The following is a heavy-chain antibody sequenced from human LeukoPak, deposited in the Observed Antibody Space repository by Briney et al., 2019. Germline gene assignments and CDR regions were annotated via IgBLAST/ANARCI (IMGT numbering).Heavy chain of an antibody. V-gene: IGHV4-39*01. Sequence: SETLSLTCTVSGGSISSSSYYWGWIRQPPGKGLEWIGSIYYSGSTYYNPSLKSRVTIYVDTSKNQFSLKLSSVTAADTAVYYCARHTEGDFWSGYYHRNWFDPWGQGTLVTVSS. CDR2: IYYSGST. CDR1: GGSISSSSYY. J-gene: IGHJ5*02. CDR3: ARHTEGDFWSGYYHRNWFDP. D-gene: IGHD3-3*01.